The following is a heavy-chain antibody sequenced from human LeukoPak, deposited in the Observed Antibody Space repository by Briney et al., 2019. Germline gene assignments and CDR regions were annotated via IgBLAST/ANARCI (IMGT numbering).Heavy chain of an antibody. Sequence: SETLSLTCTVSGGSISSSSYYWGWIRQPPGKGLEWIGSIYYTGSTLYNPSLKTRVTLSVDRSKNQFSLSLNSVTAADTAMYYCARDWGTWHAFDLWGQGTMVTVSS. CDR3: ARDWGTWHAFDL. J-gene: IGHJ3*01. CDR2: IYYTGST. V-gene: IGHV4-39*07. CDR1: GGSISSSSYY. D-gene: IGHD3-16*01.